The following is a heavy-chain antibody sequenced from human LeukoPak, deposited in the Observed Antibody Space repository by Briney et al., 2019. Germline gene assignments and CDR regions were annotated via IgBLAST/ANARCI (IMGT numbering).Heavy chain of an antibody. CDR1: GGSISSSSYY. CDR3: ARDRDSSGIDY. V-gene: IGHV4-39*07. D-gene: IGHD3-22*01. CDR2: IYYSGST. J-gene: IGHJ4*02. Sequence: SETLSLTCTVSGGSISSSSYYWGWIRQPPGKGMEWIGSIYYSGSTYYNPSLKSRVTISGDTSKNQFSLKLSSVTAADTAVYYCARDRDSSGIDYWGQGTLVTVSS.